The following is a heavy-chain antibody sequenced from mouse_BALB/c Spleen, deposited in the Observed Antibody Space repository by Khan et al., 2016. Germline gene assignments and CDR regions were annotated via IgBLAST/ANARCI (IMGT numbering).Heavy chain of an antibody. V-gene: IGHV1-80*01. CDR3: ANYGNLDD. CDR2: IYPGDGDT. Sequence: QVQLQQSGAELVRPGSSVKISCKASGYAFSSYWMNWVKQRPGQGLEWIGQIYPGDGDTKYTGTFKGKVTLTADKSSSTAYMQLSSLTSEDSSFYFCANYGNLDDWGQGTTLTVSS. J-gene: IGHJ2*01. D-gene: IGHD2-1*01. CDR1: GYAFSSYW.